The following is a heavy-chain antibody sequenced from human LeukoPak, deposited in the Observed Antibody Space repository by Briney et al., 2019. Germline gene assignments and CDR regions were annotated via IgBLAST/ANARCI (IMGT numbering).Heavy chain of an antibody. J-gene: IGHJ4*02. CDR2: ISGSGDNT. Sequence: GGSLRLSCAASGFTFSSYAMSWVRQAPGKGLEWVSGISGSGDNTYYADSVKGRFTISRDNSKNTLYVQVNSLGTEDTAAYYCTKGSYYDSSGSFYFDYWGQGTLVTVSS. D-gene: IGHD3-22*01. CDR1: GFTFSSYA. V-gene: IGHV3-23*01. CDR3: TKGSYYDSSGSFYFDY.